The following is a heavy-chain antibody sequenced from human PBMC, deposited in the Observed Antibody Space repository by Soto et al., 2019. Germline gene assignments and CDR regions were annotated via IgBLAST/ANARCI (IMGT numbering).Heavy chain of an antibody. CDR3: ASGIQLWLRRINNGYSG. Sequence: QVQLVQSGAEVKKPESSVKVSCKAPGGTFSTYAISWVRQAPGQGLEWMGGIIPMFRTANYAQRFQDRVTLTAAESTNTVYMELSSLRSEDTAVYFCASGIQLWLRRINNGYSGWGQGTLVTVSS. J-gene: IGHJ4*02. CDR1: GGTFSTYA. D-gene: IGHD5-18*01. CDR2: IIPMFRTA. V-gene: IGHV1-69*12.